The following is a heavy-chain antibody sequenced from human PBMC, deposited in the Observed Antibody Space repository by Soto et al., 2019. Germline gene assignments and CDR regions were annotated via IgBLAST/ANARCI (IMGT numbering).Heavy chain of an antibody. CDR2: INHSGST. CDR1: GGSFSGYY. D-gene: IGHD6-19*01. Sequence: SETLSLTCAVYGGSFSGYYWSWIRQPPGKGLEWIGEINHSGSTNYNPSLKSRVTISVDTSKNQFSLKLSSVTAADTAVYYCARFISVAGTFDYWGQGTLVTVSS. J-gene: IGHJ4*02. V-gene: IGHV4-34*01. CDR3: ARFISVAGTFDY.